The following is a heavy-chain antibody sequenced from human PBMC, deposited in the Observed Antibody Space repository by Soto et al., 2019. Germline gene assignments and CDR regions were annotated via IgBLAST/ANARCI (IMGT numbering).Heavy chain of an antibody. J-gene: IGHJ4*02. CDR1: GFTFSNAW. V-gene: IGHV3-15*01. CDR3: TTGLSNGYCNFDY. D-gene: IGHD2-2*03. Sequence: EMQLVQSGGGLVKPGGSLRLSCTASGFTFSNAWMSWVRQAPGKGLEWIGRIKGESDGGTTDYATPVKGRFSISRDQSKDTLYLHMNSLKTEDTAVYYCTTGLSNGYCNFDYWGQGTPVTVSS. CDR2: IKGESDGGTT.